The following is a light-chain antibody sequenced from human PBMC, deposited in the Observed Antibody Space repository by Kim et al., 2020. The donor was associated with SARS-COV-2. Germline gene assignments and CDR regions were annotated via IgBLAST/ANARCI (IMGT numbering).Light chain of an antibody. V-gene: IGKV1-5*01. Sequence: SASRGDRVTITRRASQSISSWLAWYQQKPGKAPNLLSYHASSLEAGVPSRFGGGGSGTEFTLTTSSLRPNDFATYYCQRYESFWTFGQGTKVDSK. CDR1: QSISSW. CDR2: HAS. J-gene: IGKJ1*01. CDR3: QRYESFWT.